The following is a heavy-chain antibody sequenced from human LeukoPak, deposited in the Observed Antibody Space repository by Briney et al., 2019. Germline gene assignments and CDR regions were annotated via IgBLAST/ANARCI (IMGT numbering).Heavy chain of an antibody. CDR2: IYSGGST. D-gene: IGHD3-9*01. CDR1: GFTVSSKY. Sequence: GGSLRLSCAASGFTVSSKYMSWVRQAPGKGLEWVSVIYSGGSTYYADSVKGRFTISRDNSKNTLYLQMNSLRAEDTAVYYCARGERYFDWLLRKWPTFHYWGQGTLVTVSS. CDR3: ARGERYFDWLLRKWPTFHY. J-gene: IGHJ4*02. V-gene: IGHV3-53*01.